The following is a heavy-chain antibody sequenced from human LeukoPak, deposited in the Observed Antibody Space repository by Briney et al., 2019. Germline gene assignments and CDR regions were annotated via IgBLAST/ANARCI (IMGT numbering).Heavy chain of an antibody. CDR2: ISYDGSNK. CDR1: GFTFSSYA. V-gene: IGHV3-30-3*01. J-gene: IGHJ2*01. Sequence: GGSLRLPCAASGFTFSSYAMHWVRQAPGKGLEWVAVISYDGSNKYYADSVKGRFTISRDNSKNTLYLQMNSLRAEDTAVYYCARGQIWYFDLWGRGTLVTVSS. CDR3: ARGQIWYFDL.